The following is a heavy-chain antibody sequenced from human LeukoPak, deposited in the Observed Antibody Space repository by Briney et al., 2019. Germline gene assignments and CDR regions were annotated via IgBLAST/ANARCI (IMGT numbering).Heavy chain of an antibody. CDR2: ISTSGAST. Sequence: GGSLRLSCAASGFILSTYSMNWVRQAPGKGLEWVSSISTSGASTYYADSVMGRFTISRDNSKNTLYLQMNSLRAEDTAVYYCAKVSENNYCYGMDVWGQGTTVTVSS. J-gene: IGHJ6*02. CDR3: AKVSENNYCYGMDV. CDR1: GFILSTYS. V-gene: IGHV3-23*01.